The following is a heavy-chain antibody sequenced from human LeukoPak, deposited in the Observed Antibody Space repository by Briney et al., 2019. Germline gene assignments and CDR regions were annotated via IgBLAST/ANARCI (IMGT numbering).Heavy chain of an antibody. V-gene: IGHV1-18*01. CDR3: ARDLWVGAMDAFDI. D-gene: IGHD1-26*01. Sequence: ASVKVSCTASGYTFTGYGISWVRQAPGQRLEWMGWISADNGNTNYAQKLQGRVTMTTDTPTSTAYMERRSLRSDDTAVYYCARDLWVGAMDAFDIWGQGTMVTVSS. CDR2: ISADNGNT. CDR1: GYTFTGYG. J-gene: IGHJ3*02.